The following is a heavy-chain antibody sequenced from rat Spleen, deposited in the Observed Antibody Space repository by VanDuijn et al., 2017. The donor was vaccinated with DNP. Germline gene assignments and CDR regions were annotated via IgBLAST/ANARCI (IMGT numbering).Heavy chain of an antibody. CDR2: IIYDGSST. J-gene: IGHJ3*01. CDR3: ATSSYFGYDYGFAY. CDR1: GFTFSNYD. D-gene: IGHD1-7*01. V-gene: IGHV5S10*01. Sequence: EVQLVESGGGLVQPGRSLKLPCAASGFTFSNYDMAWVRQAPTKGLEWVATIIYDGSSTYYRDSVRGRFTISRDYARSTLYLQMDSLRSEDTATYYCATSSYFGYDYGFAYWGQGTLVTVSS.